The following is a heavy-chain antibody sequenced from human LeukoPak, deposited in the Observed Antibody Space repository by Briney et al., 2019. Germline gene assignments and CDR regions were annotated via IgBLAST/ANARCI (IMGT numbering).Heavy chain of an antibody. D-gene: IGHD3-16*01. J-gene: IGHJ4*02. CDR2: IQNKADGGTT. V-gene: IGHV3-15*01. CDR3: AREVMYSFDF. CDR1: GFTFFNAW. Sequence: PGGSLRLSCAASGFTFFNAWMSWVRQAPGKGLEWIGRIQNKADGGTTEYGEPVNGRFTISRDDSKNTLFLQTNGLKTEDTAVYYCAREVMYSFDFWGQGALVTVSS.